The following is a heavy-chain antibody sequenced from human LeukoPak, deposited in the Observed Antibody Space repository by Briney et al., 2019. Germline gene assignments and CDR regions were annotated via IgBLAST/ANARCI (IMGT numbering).Heavy chain of an antibody. CDR3: ARDSSGYGSFDY. D-gene: IGHD3-22*01. Sequence: GGSLRLSCAASGFTFSNYWMTWVRQGPGKGLEWVANIRLDGSGKYYGDSMKGRFTISRDNAKNTLYLQMNSLRAEDTAVYYCARDSSGYGSFDYWGRGTLVTVSS. J-gene: IGHJ4*02. CDR2: IRLDGSGK. V-gene: IGHV3-7*04. CDR1: GFTFSNYW.